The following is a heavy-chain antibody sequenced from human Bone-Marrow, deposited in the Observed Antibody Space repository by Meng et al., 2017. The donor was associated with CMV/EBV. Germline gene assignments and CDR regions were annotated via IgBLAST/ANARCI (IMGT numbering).Heavy chain of an antibody. V-gene: IGHV3-33*01. J-gene: IGHJ6*02. CDR1: GFTFSSYG. CDR3: ATTSLPYCYYGMDV. CDR2: IWYDGSNK. D-gene: IGHD3-10*01. Sequence: GESLKISCAASGFTFSSYGMHWVRQAPGKGLEWVAVIWYDGSNKYYADSVKGRFTISRDNSKNTLYLQMNSLRAEDTAVYYCATTSLPYCYYGMDVWGQGTTVTVSS.